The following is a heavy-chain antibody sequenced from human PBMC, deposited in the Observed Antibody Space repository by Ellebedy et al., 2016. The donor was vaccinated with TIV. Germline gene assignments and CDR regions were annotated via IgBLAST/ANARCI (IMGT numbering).Heavy chain of an antibody. CDR1: GFTFSSYA. CDR2: ISGSGGST. CDR3: AKAVITMVRAPLDY. V-gene: IGHV3-23*01. Sequence: GESLKISCAASGFTFSSYAMSWVRQAPGKGLEWVSAISGSGGSTYYADSVKGRFTISRDNSKNTLYLQMNSLRAEDTAVYYCAKAVITMVRAPLDYWGQGTLVTVSS. D-gene: IGHD3-10*01. J-gene: IGHJ4*02.